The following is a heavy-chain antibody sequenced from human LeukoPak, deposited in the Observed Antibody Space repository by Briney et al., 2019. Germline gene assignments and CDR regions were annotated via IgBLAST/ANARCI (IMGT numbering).Heavy chain of an antibody. CDR1: GGTSCSYA. J-gene: IGHJ4*02. V-gene: IGHV1-69*05. Sequence: SVKVSSTASGGTSCSYAISCVRQAPGEGLEWMGRIIPIFGTANYAQKLQGRVTITTDESTRTAYMELSSVRSEDRAVYYCARGSSGWYYWGQGTLVTVSS. CDR2: IIPIFGTA. CDR3: ARGSSGWYY. D-gene: IGHD6-19*01.